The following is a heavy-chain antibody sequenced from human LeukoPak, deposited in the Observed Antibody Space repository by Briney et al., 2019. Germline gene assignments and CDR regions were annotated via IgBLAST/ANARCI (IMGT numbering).Heavy chain of an antibody. D-gene: IGHD5-24*01. CDR1: GGTFSSYA. V-gene: IGHV1-69*04. Sequence: GASVKVSCKASGGTFSSYAISWVRQAPGQGLEWMGRIIPILGIANYAQKFQGRVTITADKSTSTAYMELSSLRSEDTAVYYCARENRYPTDGYKMGPPDYWGQGTLVTVSS. J-gene: IGHJ4*02. CDR3: ARENRYPTDGYKMGPPDY. CDR2: IIPILGIA.